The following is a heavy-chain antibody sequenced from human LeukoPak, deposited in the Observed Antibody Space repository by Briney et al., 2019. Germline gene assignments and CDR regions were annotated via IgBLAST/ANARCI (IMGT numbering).Heavy chain of an antibody. V-gene: IGHV1-69*13. D-gene: IGHD6-19*01. CDR3: ARVGVAGTFYYYYGMDV. J-gene: IGHJ6*02. Sequence: SVKVSCKASGYTFTSYGISWVRQAPGQGLEWMGGIIPIFGTANYAQKFQGRVTITADESTSTAYMELSSLRSEDTAVYYCARVGVAGTFYYYYGMDVWGQGTTVTVSS. CDR1: GYTFTSYG. CDR2: IIPIFGTA.